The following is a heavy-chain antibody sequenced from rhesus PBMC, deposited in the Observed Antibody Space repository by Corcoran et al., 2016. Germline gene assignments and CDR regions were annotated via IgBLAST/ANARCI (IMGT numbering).Heavy chain of an antibody. CDR2: ISNGGGST. CDR3: AKVDNWNYFAFDF. CDR1: GFTFSSYG. D-gene: IGHD1-26*01. V-gene: IGHV3S5*01. J-gene: IGHJ3*01. Sequence: EVQLVESGGGLVQPGGSLRLSCAASGFTFSSYGMSWVRQAPGKGLEWVSYISNGGGSTYYANSVKCRFTISRDNSKNTLSLQMNRLRAEDTAVYYCAKVDNWNYFAFDFWGQGLRVTVSS.